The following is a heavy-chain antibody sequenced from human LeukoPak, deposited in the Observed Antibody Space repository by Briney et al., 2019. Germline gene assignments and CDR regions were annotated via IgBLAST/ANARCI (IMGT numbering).Heavy chain of an antibody. CDR2: ISWNSGSI. CDR3: AKDASTGYYNSGPNYYYYGMDV. CDR1: GFTFDDYA. V-gene: IGHV3-9*01. J-gene: IGHJ6*02. D-gene: IGHD3-9*01. Sequence: PGRSLRLSCAASGFTFDDYAMHWVRQAPGKGLEWVSGISWNSGSIGYPDSVKGRFTISRDNAKNSLYLQMNSLRAEDTALYYCAKDASTGYYNSGPNYYYYGMDVWGQGTTVTVSS.